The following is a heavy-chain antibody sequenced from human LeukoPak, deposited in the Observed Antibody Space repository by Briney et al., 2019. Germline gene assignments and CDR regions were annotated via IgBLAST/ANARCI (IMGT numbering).Heavy chain of an antibody. J-gene: IGHJ4*02. CDR1: GGSISSYY. V-gene: IGHV4-4*07. Sequence: SETLSLTCTVSGGSISSYYWSWLRQPAGKGLEWIGRIYTSGSTNYNPSLKSRVTMSVDTSKNQFSLKLSSVAAADTAVYYCARGFRGYSYGQDYWGQGTLVTVSS. CDR2: IYTSGST. D-gene: IGHD5-18*01. CDR3: ARGFRGYSYGQDY.